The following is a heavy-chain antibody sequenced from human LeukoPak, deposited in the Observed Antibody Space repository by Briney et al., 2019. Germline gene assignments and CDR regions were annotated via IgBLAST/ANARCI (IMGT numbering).Heavy chain of an antibody. CDR3: GRHGAVAGNFDY. CDR1: GGSFSGYY. V-gene: IGHV4-34*01. CDR2: INHSGST. J-gene: IGHJ4*02. D-gene: IGHD6-19*01. Sequence: SETLSLTCAVYGGSFSGYYWSWIRQPPGKGLEWIGEINHSGSTNYNPSLKSRVTISVDTSKNQFSLKLSSVTAADTAVYYCGRHGAVAGNFDYWGQGTLVTVSS.